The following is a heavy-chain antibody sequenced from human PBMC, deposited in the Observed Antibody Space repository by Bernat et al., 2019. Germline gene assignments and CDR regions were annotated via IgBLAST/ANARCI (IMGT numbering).Heavy chain of an antibody. CDR3: AKYLGYCSSTSCYTVDY. J-gene: IGHJ4*02. V-gene: IGHV3-21*04. Sequence: EVQLVESGGGLVKPGGSLRLSCAASGFTFSSYSMNWVRQAPGKGLEWVSSISSSSSYIYYADSVKGRFTISRDNAKNSLYLQMNSLRAEDTAVYYCAKYLGYCSSTSCYTVDYWGQGTLVTVSS. CDR1: GFTFSSYS. D-gene: IGHD2-2*02. CDR2: ISSSSSYI.